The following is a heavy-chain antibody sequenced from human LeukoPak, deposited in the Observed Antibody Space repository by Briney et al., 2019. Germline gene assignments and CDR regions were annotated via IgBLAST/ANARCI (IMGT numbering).Heavy chain of an antibody. Sequence: SETLSLTCAVSGGSISSGGYSWSWIRQPPGKGLEWIGYIYHSGSTYYNPSLKSRVTISVDRSKNQFSLKLSSVTAADTAVYYCARGPQWLLPPDIWGQGTMVTVSS. D-gene: IGHD3-22*01. J-gene: IGHJ3*02. V-gene: IGHV4-30-2*01. CDR1: GGSISSGGYS. CDR2: IYHSGST. CDR3: ARGPQWLLPPDI.